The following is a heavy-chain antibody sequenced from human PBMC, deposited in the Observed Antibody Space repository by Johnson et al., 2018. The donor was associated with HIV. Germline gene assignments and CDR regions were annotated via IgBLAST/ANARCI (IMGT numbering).Heavy chain of an antibody. CDR2: ISSSGSTI. CDR1: GFTFSDYY. J-gene: IGHJ3*02. Sequence: QMLLVESGGGLVKPGGSLRLSCAASGFTFSDYYMSWIRQAPGKGLEWLSYISSSGSTIYYSDSVKGRFTISRDNAKKSMYLQMNSLRPEDTAVYSCARDHGWSRGWLFDAFDIWGQGTMVTVSS. D-gene: IGHD6-19*01. V-gene: IGHV3-11*04. CDR3: ARDHGWSRGWLFDAFDI.